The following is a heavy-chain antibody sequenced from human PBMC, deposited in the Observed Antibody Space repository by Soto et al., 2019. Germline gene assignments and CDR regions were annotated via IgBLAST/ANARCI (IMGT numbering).Heavy chain of an antibody. J-gene: IGHJ4*02. CDR2: ISSNGGST. D-gene: IGHD6-19*01. Sequence: GGSLRLSCSASGFTFSSYAMHWVRQAPGKGLEYVSAISSNGGSTYYADSVKGRFTISRDNSKNTLYLQMSSLRAEDTAVYYCVKSIAVAGDYFDYWGQGTLVTVSS. V-gene: IGHV3-64D*06. CDR3: VKSIAVAGDYFDY. CDR1: GFTFSSYA.